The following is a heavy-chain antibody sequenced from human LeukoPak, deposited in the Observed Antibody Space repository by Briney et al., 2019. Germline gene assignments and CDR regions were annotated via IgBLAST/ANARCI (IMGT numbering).Heavy chain of an antibody. CDR2: ISSSGST. D-gene: IGHD6-6*01. J-gene: IGHJ4*02. Sequence: SQTLSLTCTVSGDSISSGDYYWSWIRQPAGKGLEWIGRISSSGSTNYNPSLKSRVTISVDTSKNQFSLKLSSVTAADTAVYYCARGEAAQYYFDYWGQGTLVTVSS. CDR1: GDSISSGDYY. V-gene: IGHV4-61*02. CDR3: ARGEAAQYYFDY.